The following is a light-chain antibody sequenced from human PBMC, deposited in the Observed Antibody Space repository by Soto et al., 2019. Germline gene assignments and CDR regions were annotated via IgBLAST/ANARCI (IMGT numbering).Light chain of an antibody. CDR2: GVS. CDR1: QRFSGTS. V-gene: IGKV3-20*01. CDR3: HQYDNSLWT. J-gene: IGKJ1*01. Sequence: EIVLTQSPGTLSLSPGERATLPCSASQRFSGTSLAWYQQKPGQAPRLLIYGVSNRATGIPDRFSGSGSGTDFTLTISRLEPEDFAVYYCHQYDNSLWTFGQGTKVEIK.